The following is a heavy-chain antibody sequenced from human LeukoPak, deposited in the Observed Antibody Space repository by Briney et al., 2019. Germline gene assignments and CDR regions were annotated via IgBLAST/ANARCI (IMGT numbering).Heavy chain of an antibody. J-gene: IGHJ4*02. D-gene: IGHD6-19*01. CDR3: AKQSSGWFDY. CDR2: ISGRGGST. CDR1: GFTFSNAW. Sequence: GGSLRLSCAASGFTFSNAWMSGVGQAPGKGLEGVSAISGRGGSTYYASSVKGRITISRDNSKNTVYLQMNSLRAEETAEYYCAKQSSGWFDYWGQRTLVTVSS. V-gene: IGHV3-23*01.